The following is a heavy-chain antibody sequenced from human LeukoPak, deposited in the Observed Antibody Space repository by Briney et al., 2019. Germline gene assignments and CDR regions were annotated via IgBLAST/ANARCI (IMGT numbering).Heavy chain of an antibody. D-gene: IGHD3-22*01. V-gene: IGHV6-1*01. CDR3: ARRTITMIGTDRGFDY. Sequence: SQTLSLTCAISGDSVSSNSAAWNWIRQSPSRGLEWLGRTYYRSKRYNDYAVSVESRITINPDTSKNQFSLQLNSVTPEDTAVYYCARRTITMIGTDRGFDYWGQGTLVTVSS. CDR1: GDSVSSNSAA. J-gene: IGHJ4*02. CDR2: TYYRSKRYN.